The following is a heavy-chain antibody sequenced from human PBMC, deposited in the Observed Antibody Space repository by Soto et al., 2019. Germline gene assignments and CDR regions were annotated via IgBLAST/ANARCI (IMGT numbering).Heavy chain of an antibody. D-gene: IGHD3-22*01. CDR2: ISSNGGST. V-gene: IGHV3-64*01. Sequence: EVLLVESGGGLVQPGGSLRLSCAASGFTFNSYAMHWVRQAPGKGLEYVSAISSNGGSTYYANSVKGRFTISRDNSKNTLYLQMGSLRAEDMAVYYCARDHYYDSSGYYPPHFDYWGQGTLVTVSS. J-gene: IGHJ4*02. CDR3: ARDHYYDSSGYYPPHFDY. CDR1: GFTFNSYA.